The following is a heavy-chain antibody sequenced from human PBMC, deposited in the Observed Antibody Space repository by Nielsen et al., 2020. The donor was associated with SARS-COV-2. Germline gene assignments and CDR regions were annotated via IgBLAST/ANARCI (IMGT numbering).Heavy chain of an antibody. CDR2: ISGSGDST. V-gene: IGHV3-23*01. D-gene: IGHD6-13*01. J-gene: IGHJ4*02. CDR3: AKDQVLIAPAASNSDY. Sequence: WIRQPPGKGLEWVSSISGSGDSTYSADSVKGRFTVSRDNSRSTLYLQMNSLRAADTAVYYCAKDQVLIAPAASNSDYWGQGTLVTVSS.